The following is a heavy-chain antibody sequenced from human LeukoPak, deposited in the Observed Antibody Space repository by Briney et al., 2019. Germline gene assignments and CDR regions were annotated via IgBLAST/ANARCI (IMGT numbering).Heavy chain of an antibody. Sequence: GGSLRLSCAASGFTFSIYGMHWVRQAPGKGLEWVAVISYDGSNKYYADSVKGRFTISRDNSKNTLYLQMNSLRAEDTAVYYCASMPPSDYWGQGTLVTVSS. V-gene: IGHV3-30*03. CDR2: ISYDGSNK. J-gene: IGHJ4*02. D-gene: IGHD2-2*01. CDR1: GFTFSIYG. CDR3: ASMPPSDY.